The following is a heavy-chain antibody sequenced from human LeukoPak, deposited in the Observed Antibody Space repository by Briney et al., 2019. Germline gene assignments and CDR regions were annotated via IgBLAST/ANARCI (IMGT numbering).Heavy chain of an antibody. CDR3: STLTSRGLSDS. CDR2: ISYDGSNK. V-gene: IGHV3-30*03. Sequence: PGGSLRLSCAASGFSFSSFGLHWVRQAPGKGLEWVAFISYDGSNKYYGDSVRGRITVSRDNSKNTLYLQMSSLRAEDTAVYYCSTLTSRGLSDSWGQGTLVTVSS. CDR1: GFSFSSFG. D-gene: IGHD4-11*01. J-gene: IGHJ4*02.